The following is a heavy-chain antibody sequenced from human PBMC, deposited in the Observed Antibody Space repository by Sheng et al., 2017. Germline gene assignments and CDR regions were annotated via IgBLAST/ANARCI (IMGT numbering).Heavy chain of an antibody. CDR1: GGSINSGTYY. J-gene: IGHJ2*01. CDR3: ARVWTTSAGPDL. V-gene: IGHV4-39*07. D-gene: IGHD6-13*01. CDR2: MYYTGST. Sequence: QLQLQESGPGLVKPSETLSLTCTVSGGSINSGTYYWGWIRQPPGEGLEWIGTMYYTGSTHYTASLQSRVTISIDTSKNQFSLNLTSVTAADTALYFCARVWTTSAGPDLWGRGTLVTVSS.